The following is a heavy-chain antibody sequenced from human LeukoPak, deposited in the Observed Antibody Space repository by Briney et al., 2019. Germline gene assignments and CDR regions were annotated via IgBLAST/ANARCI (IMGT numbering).Heavy chain of an antibody. CDR1: GFTVSSNY. CDR2: IYSGGST. J-gene: IGHJ4*02. V-gene: IGHV3-53*01. Sequence: PGGSLRLSCAASGFTVSSNYMSWVRQAPGKGLEWVSVIYSGGSTYYSDSVKGRFTISRDNSKNTLYLQMNSLRAEDTAVYYCARSFDGQPDYGGQGTLVTVSS. CDR3: ARSFDGQPDY. D-gene: IGHD2/OR15-2a*01.